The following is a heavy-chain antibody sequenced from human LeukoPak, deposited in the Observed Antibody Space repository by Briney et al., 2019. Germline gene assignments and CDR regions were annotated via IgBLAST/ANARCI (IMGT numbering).Heavy chain of an antibody. Sequence: ASVKVSCKASGYIFTSYYIHWVRQPPGQGLEWMGIIYPSAGYANYAQTFQGRVTMAMDTSTSTVDMELSSLRSEDTAVYYCVREEEGGTFDYWGQGTLVTVSS. CDR3: VREEEGGTFDY. D-gene: IGHD3-16*01. CDR2: IYPSAGYA. V-gene: IGHV1-46*01. J-gene: IGHJ4*02. CDR1: GYIFTSYY.